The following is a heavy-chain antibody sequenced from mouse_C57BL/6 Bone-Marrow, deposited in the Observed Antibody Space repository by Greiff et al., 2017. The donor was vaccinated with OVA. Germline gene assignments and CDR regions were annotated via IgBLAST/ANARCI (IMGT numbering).Heavy chain of an antibody. CDR1: GYTFTSYG. J-gene: IGHJ2*01. CDR3: AREPYFDY. CDR2: IYPRSGNT. Sequence: VKLMESGAELARPGASVKLSCKASGYTFTSYGISWVKQRTGQGLEWIGEIYPRSGNTYYNEKFKGKATLTADKSSSTAYMELRSLTSEDSAVYFCAREPYFDYWGQGTTLTVSS. V-gene: IGHV1-81*01.